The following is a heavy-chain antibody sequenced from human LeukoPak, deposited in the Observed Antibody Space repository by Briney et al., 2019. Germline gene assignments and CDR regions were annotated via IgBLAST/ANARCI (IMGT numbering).Heavy chain of an antibody. CDR3: AKVGYCSGGSCKYYFDY. V-gene: IGHV3-23*01. D-gene: IGHD2-15*01. CDR2: ISGSGGST. CDR1: GFTFSSYA. Sequence: GGSLRLSCAASGFTFSSYAMSWVRQAPGKGLEWVSGISGSGGSTYYADSVKGRFTISRDNSKNTLYLQMNSLRAEDTAVYYCAKVGYCSGGSCKYYFDYWGQGTLVTVSS. J-gene: IGHJ4*02.